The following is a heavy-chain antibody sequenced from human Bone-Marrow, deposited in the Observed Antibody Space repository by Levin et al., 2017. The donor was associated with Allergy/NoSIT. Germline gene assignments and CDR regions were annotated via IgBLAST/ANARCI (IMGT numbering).Heavy chain of an antibody. V-gene: IGHV4-4*02. CDR1: GGSISSSNW. D-gene: IGHD3-9*01. Sequence: SETLSLTCAVSGGSISSSNWWSWVRQPPGKGLEWIGEIYHSGSTNYNPSLKSRVTISVDKSKNQFSLKLSSVTAADTAVYYCASITDDILTGYSDYWGQGTLVTVSS. CDR3: ASITDDILTGYSDY. CDR2: IYHSGST. J-gene: IGHJ4*02.